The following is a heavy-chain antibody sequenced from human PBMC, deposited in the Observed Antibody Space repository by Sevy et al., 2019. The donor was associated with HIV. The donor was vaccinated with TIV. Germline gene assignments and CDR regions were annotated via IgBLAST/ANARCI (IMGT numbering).Heavy chain of an antibody. D-gene: IGHD3-16*01. V-gene: IGHV3-30*04. Sequence: GGSLRLSCAASGFSFNGYAMHWVRQAPGKGLEWLAVISYDGSVKYYTESVKGRFTISRDNTKNTLFLQLNSLRPEDXXXXXXXXXXXXXXXXXXXYHSGFRAQGTLVTVSS. CDR3: XXXXXXXXXXXXXYHSGF. J-gene: IGHJ4*02. CDR1: GFSFNGYA. CDR2: ISYDGSVK.